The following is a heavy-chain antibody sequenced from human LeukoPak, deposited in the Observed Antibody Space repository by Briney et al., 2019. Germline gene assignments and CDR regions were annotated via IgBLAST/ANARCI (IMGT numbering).Heavy chain of an antibody. CDR1: GFTFSSYS. Sequence: GGSLRLSCAASGFTFSSYSMNWVRQAPGKGLEWVSSISRSSRYIYYADSVKGRFTISRDDAKNSLFLQMNSLRADDTAVYYCARDLFCSYGVCPVWGQGTTVTVSS. CDR3: ARDLFCSYGVCPV. J-gene: IGHJ6*02. V-gene: IGHV3-21*01. CDR2: ISRSSRYI. D-gene: IGHD2-8*01.